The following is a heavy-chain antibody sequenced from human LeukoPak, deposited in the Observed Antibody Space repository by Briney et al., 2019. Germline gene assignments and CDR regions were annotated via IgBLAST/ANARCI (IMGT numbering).Heavy chain of an antibody. D-gene: IGHD6-13*01. CDR1: GGSISSYY. J-gene: IGHJ4*02. CDR2: IYSTGST. CDR3: ARGIADPYSFDS. V-gene: IGHV4-4*07. Sequence: SETLSLTCSVSGGSISSYYWSWIRQPAGKGLERIGRIYSTGSTNYSPSLKSRVTMSVDKSKNQFSLNLSSVTAADTAVYYCARGIADPYSFDSWGQGTLVTVSS.